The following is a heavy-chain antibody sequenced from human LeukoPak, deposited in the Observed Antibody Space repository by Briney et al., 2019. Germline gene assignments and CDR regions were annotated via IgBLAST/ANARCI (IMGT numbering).Heavy chain of an antibody. CDR3: ARERGYTYGAAFDY. Sequence: PGGSLRLSCAGSGFTFRTYAMIWVRQAPGKGLEWVSAISDSGGSTYYADSVKGRFTISRDNSKNTLYLQMHSLRAEDTAVYYCARERGYTYGAAFDYWGQGTLVTVSS. CDR2: ISDSGGST. D-gene: IGHD5-18*01. CDR1: GFTFRTYA. J-gene: IGHJ4*02. V-gene: IGHV3-23*01.